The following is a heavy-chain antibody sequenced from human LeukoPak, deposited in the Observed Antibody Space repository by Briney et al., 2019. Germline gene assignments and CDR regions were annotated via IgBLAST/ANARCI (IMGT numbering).Heavy chain of an antibody. J-gene: IGHJ4*02. CDR3: ARLRWELLGGHDY. CDR1: GFTFSGSA. Sequence: PGGSLRLSCAASGFTFSGSAMHWVRQASGEGLEWVGRIRSKANSYATAYAASVKGRFTISRDDSKNTAYLQMNSLKTEDTAVYYCARLRWELLGGHDYWGQGTLVTVSS. V-gene: IGHV3-73*01. D-gene: IGHD1-26*01. CDR2: IRSKANSYAT.